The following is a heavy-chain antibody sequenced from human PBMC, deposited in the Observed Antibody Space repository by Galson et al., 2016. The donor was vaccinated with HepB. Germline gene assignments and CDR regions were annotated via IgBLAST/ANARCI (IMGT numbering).Heavy chain of an antibody. CDR1: GFSLRTGGEG. J-gene: IGHJ5*02. CDR2: IYWDDSQ. V-gene: IGHV2-5*02. Sequence: PALVKPTQTLTLTCTFSGFSLRTGGEGVGWIRQPPGKALEWLALIYWDDSQHYSPSLKSRLTITKDTSKNQVVLTMTNMDPVDTATYYCAHRPGEFRFGEILGFFNRWGQGTLVTVSS. D-gene: IGHD3-10*01. CDR3: AHRPGEFRFGEILGFFNR.